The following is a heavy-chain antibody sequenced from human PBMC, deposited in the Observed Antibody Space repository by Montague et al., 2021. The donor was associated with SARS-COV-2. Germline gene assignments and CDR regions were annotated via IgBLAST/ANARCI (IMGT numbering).Heavy chain of an antibody. J-gene: IGHJ4*02. D-gene: IGHD6-19*01. CDR1: GGSISSSNYY. CDR2: IYYSGTT. V-gene: IGHV4-39*01. Sequence: SETLSLTCTVSGGSISSSNYYWGWIRQPPGKGLEWIGSIYYSGTTYYNPSLRSRVTISVDTSKKQFSLKLSSVTAADTAVYYCARGTYTSGWFQQFDYWGQGTLVTVSS. CDR3: ARGTYTSGWFQQFDY.